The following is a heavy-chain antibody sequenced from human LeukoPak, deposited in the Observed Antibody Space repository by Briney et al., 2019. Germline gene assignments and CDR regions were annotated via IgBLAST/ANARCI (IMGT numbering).Heavy chain of an antibody. CDR1: GYSFTSYY. CDR3: GRDNSVGDVAWWFDP. D-gene: IGHD1-26*01. V-gene: IGHV1-46*01. CDR2: INPSVSST. J-gene: IGHJ5*02. Sequence: ASVKVSCKASGYSFTSYYMHWVRQAPGQGLEWLGLINPSVSSTLYAQKFQGRITITRDISTTTDYMELSSLTYDETAAYYCGRDNSVGDVAWWFDPWGQGTLVTVSS.